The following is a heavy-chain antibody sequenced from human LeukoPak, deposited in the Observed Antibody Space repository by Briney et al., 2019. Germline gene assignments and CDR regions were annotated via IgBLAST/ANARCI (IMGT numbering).Heavy chain of an antibody. D-gene: IGHD3-3*02. CDR2: ISSSSSTI. V-gene: IGHV3-48*01. CDR3: ASRSKPIFGVVIIPDYYYYYMDV. Sequence: KTGGSLRLSCAASGFPFSSYSMNWVRQAPGKGLEWVSYISSSSSTIYYADSVKGRFTISRDNAKNSLYLQMNSLRAEDTAVYYCASRSKPIFGVVIIPDYYYYYMDVWGKGTTVTVSS. CDR1: GFPFSSYS. J-gene: IGHJ6*03.